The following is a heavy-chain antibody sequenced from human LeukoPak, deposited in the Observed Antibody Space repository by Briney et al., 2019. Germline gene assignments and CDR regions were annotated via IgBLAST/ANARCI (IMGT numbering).Heavy chain of an antibody. V-gene: IGHV4-38-2*02. J-gene: IGHJ4*02. CDR1: GYSISSGYF. D-gene: IGHD4-23*01. CDR2: FYHSGIT. CDR3: ARGFWDYGGISDY. Sequence: QVQLQESGPGLVKPSETLSLTCTVSGYSISSGYFWGWIRQPPGKGLEWIGSFYHSGITYYNPSLKSRVTISVEMSKNQFSLKLSSVAAADTAVYYCARGFWDYGGISDYWGQGTLVTVSS.